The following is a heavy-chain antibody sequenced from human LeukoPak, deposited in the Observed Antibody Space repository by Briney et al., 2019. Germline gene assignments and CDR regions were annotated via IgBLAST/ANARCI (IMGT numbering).Heavy chain of an antibody. CDR1: GFTFSSYW. D-gene: IGHD3-22*01. Sequence: GGSLRLSCAASGFTFSSYWMSWVRQALGKGLEWVANIKQDGSEKYYVDSVKGRFTVSRDNAKNSLYLQMNSLRAEDTAVYYCARDWRGGYLLDWGQGTLVTVSS. CDR2: IKQDGSEK. J-gene: IGHJ4*02. V-gene: IGHV3-7*01. CDR3: ARDWRGGYLLD.